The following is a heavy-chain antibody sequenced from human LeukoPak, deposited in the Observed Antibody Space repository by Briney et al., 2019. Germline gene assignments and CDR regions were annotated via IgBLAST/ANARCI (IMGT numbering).Heavy chain of an antibody. CDR2: INHSGST. V-gene: IGHV4-39*07. J-gene: IGHJ6*03. CDR3: ARPITSMVRGVNYYMDV. CDR1: GGSIDNNSYY. Sequence: SETLSLTCTVSGGSIDNNSYYWGWIRQPPGKGLEWIGEINHSGSTNYNPSLKSRVTISVDTSKNQFSLKLSSVTAADTAVYYCARPITSMVRGVNYYMDVWGKGTTVTISS. D-gene: IGHD3-10*01.